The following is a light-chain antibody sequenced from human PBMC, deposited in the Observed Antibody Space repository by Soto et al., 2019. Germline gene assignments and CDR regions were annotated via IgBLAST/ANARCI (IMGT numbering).Light chain of an antibody. J-gene: IGLJ7*01. CDR2: DVS. Sequence: QSALTQPASVSGSPGQSITISCTGTSSDVGGYNYVSWYQQHPGKAPKLMIYDVSNRPSGVSNRFSGSKSGNTASLTISGLQAEDEAAYYCSSYTRSSTAVFGGGTPLTVL. V-gene: IGLV2-14*01. CDR3: SSYTRSSTAV. CDR1: SSDVGGYNY.